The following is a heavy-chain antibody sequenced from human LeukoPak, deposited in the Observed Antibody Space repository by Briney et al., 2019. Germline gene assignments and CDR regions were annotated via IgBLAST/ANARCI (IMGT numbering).Heavy chain of an antibody. D-gene: IGHD1-26*01. CDR2: IYSGGST. CDR3: AGEGIVGASPFDY. CDR1: GFTVSSNY. J-gene: IGHJ4*02. V-gene: IGHV3-53*01. Sequence: GGSLRLSCAASGFTVSSNYMSWVRQAPGKGLEWVSIIYSGGSTYYADSVKGRFTISRDNSKNTLYLQMNNLKAEDTAVYYCAGEGIVGASPFDYWGQGTLVTVSS.